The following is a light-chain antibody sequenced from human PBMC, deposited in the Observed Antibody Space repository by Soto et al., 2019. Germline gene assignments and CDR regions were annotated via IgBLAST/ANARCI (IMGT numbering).Light chain of an antibody. V-gene: IGKV3-20*01. Sequence: IVLTQSPGTLSLSPGERATLSCRASQSVSSSYLAWYQQKPGQAPRLLIYGASSRATGIPDRFSGSGSGTDFTLTLSRLEPEDFAVYYCQQYGSSLYTFGQGTKLEI. CDR3: QQYGSSLYT. CDR1: QSVSSSY. CDR2: GAS. J-gene: IGKJ2*01.